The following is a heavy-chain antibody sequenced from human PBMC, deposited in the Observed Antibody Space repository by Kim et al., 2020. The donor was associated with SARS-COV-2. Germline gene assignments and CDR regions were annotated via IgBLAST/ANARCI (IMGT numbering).Heavy chain of an antibody. D-gene: IGHD6-13*01. CDR2: T. V-gene: IGHV4-4*02. J-gene: IGHJ4*02. Sequence: TNNNPSRKSRVTISVDKSKNQFSLKLSSVTAADTAVYYGAGIYYSSSCGYWGQGTLVTVSS. CDR3: AGIYYSSSCGY.